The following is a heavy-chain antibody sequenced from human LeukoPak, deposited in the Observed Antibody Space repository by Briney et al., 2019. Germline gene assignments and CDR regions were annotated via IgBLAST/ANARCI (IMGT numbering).Heavy chain of an antibody. J-gene: IGHJ4*02. CDR2: INHSGST. D-gene: IGHD6-6*01. V-gene: IGHV4-34*01. CDR3: ARVDYSSSSGLRLFDY. Sequence: SETLPLNCAVYGGSFSGYYWSWIRQPTGKRLKWIGEINHSGSTNYNQSLKSRVTISIDTSKNQFSLKLSPVTAADTAVYYCARVDYSSSSGLRLFDYWGQGTLVTVSS. CDR1: GGSFSGYY.